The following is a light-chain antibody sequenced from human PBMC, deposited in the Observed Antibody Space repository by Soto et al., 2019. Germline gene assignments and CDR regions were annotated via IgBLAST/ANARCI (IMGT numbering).Light chain of an antibody. V-gene: IGKV1D-16*01. Sequence: DIQITQSPSSVSASVGDRVTITCRASQGITNWLAWYQQKPGKAPKLLIYAASGLPSGVPSRFSGSGSGTDFTLTISSLQPDDFATYYCQQYNSYSPRTFGQGTKVDIK. CDR1: QGITNW. CDR2: AAS. J-gene: IGKJ1*01. CDR3: QQYNSYSPRT.